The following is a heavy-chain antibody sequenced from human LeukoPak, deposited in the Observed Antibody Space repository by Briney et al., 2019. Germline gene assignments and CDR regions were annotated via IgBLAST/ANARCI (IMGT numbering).Heavy chain of an antibody. V-gene: IGHV3-66*01. Sequence: GGSLRLSCAASGFTVSSNYMSWVRQAPGKELEWVSVIYSGGSTYYADSVKGRFTISRDNSKNTLYLQMNSLRAEDTAVYYCARTSQYYDILTGYSWNYYYFDYWGQGTLVTVSS. CDR2: IYSGGST. CDR1: GFTVSSNY. J-gene: IGHJ4*02. D-gene: IGHD3-9*01. CDR3: ARTSQYYDILTGYSWNYYYFDY.